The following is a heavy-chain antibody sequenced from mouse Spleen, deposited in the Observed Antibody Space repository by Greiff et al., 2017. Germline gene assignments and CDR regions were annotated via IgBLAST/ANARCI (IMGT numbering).Heavy chain of an antibody. CDR1: GYTFTDYE. CDR2: IDPETGGT. CDR3: TRDGNYGYWYFDV. D-gene: IGHD2-1*01. J-gene: IGHJ1*01. Sequence: QVQLQQSGAELVRPGASVTLSCKASGYTFTDYEMHWVKQTPVHGLEWIGAIDPETGGTAYNQKFKGKAILTADKSSSTAYMELRSLTSEDSAVYYCTRDGNYGYWYFDVWGAGTTVTVSS. V-gene: IGHV1-15*01.